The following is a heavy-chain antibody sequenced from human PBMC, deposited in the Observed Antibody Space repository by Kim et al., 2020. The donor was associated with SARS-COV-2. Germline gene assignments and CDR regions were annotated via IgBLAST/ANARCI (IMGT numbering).Heavy chain of an antibody. CDR3: ARSPRVVPAGPGNNWFDP. J-gene: IGHJ5*02. CDR1: GGSISSSSYY. CDR2: IYYSGST. D-gene: IGHD2-2*01. V-gene: IGHV4-39*01. Sequence: SETLSLTCTVSGGSISSSSYYWGWIRQPPGKGLEWIGSIYYSGSTYYNPSLKSRVTISVDTSKNQFSLKLSSVTAADTAVYYCARSPRVVPAGPGNNWFDPWGQGTLVTVSS.